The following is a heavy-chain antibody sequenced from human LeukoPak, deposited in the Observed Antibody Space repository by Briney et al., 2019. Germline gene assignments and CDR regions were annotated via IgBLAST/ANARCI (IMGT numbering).Heavy chain of an antibody. J-gene: IGHJ4*02. CDR2: ISAYNGNT. Sequence: ASVKVSCKASGYTFTSYGISWVRQAPGQGLEWMGWISAYNGNTNYAQKLQGRVTMTTDTSTSTAYMELRSLRSDDTAVYYCAKDRSDDYSNYRNPGADYWGQGTLVTVSS. CDR3: AKDRSDDYSNYRNPGADY. V-gene: IGHV1-18*01. CDR1: GYTFTSYG. D-gene: IGHD4-11*01.